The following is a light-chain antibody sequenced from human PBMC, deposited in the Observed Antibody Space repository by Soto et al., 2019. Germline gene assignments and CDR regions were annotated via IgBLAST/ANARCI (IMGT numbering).Light chain of an antibody. CDR2: WTS. CDR1: QPILYRPNNRSY. CDR3: QQFYSSPFT. V-gene: IGKV4-1*01. Sequence: IVMTQSPDSLAVSLGERATINCRSSQPILYRPNNRSYLAWYQQKSGQPPKLLISWTSIRESGVPDRFSGSGSGTDFTLTISSLQAEDAAVYYCQQFYSSPFTFGPGTSVYVK. J-gene: IGKJ3*01.